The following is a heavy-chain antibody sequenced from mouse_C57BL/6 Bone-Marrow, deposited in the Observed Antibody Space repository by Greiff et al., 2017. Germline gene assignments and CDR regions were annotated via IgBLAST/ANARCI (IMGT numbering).Heavy chain of an antibody. J-gene: IGHJ2*01. CDR2: IRNKANGYTT. CDR3: ARFYFDY. Sequence: EVKLMESGGGLVQPGGSLSLSCAASGFTFTDYYMSWVRQPPGKALEWLGCIRNKANGYTTEYSASVKGRFTISRDNSQSILYLQMNALGAEDSATYYCARFYFDYWGQGTTLTVS. V-gene: IGHV7-3*01. CDR1: GFTFTDYY.